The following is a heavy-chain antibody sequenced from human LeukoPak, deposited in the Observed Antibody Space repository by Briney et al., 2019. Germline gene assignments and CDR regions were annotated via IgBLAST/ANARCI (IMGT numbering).Heavy chain of an antibody. J-gene: IGHJ4*02. CDR1: GGTFSSYA. D-gene: IGHD2-2*02. CDR3: ARGYCSSTSCYTGNVYFDY. CDR2: IIPIFGTA. V-gene: IGHV1-69*13. Sequence: SVKVSCKXSGGTFSSYAISWVRQAPGQGLEWMGGIIPIFGTANYSQKFQGRVTITADESTSTAYMELSSLRSEDTAVYYCARGYCSSTSCYTGNVYFDYWGQGTLVTVSS.